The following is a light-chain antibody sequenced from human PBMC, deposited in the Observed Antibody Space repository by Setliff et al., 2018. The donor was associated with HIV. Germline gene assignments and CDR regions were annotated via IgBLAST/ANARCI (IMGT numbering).Light chain of an antibody. J-gene: IGLJ3*02. CDR2: EVN. CDR3: SSYTSTNTPWV. CDR1: SSDVGGFNY. V-gene: IGLV2-14*01. Sequence: QSVLTQPASVSGSPGQSITISCAGTSSDVGGFNYVSWYQQHPGKAPKLILYEVNRRPSGVSNRLSGSKSGNTASLTIAGLQAEDEADYYCSSYTSTNTPWVFGGGTKVTVL.